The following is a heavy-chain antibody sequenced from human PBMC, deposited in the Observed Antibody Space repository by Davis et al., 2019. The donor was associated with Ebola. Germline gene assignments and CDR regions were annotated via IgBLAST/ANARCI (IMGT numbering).Heavy chain of an antibody. CDR2: IIPILGIA. CDR3: ARGYSSWSEVDFDY. J-gene: IGHJ4*02. D-gene: IGHD6-6*01. V-gene: IGHV1-69*04. CDR1: GGTFSSYA. Sequence: AASVKVSCKASGGTFSSYAISWVRQAPGQGLEWMGRIIPILGIANYAQKFQGRVTITADKSTSTAYMELSSLRSEDTAVYYCARGYSSWSEVDFDYWGQGTLVTVSS.